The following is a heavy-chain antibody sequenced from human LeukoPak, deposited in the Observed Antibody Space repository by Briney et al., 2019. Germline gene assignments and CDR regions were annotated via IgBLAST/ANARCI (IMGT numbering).Heavy chain of an antibody. Sequence: SETLSLTCTVSGYAIISGGFSWNWIRQPPGKGLEWIGCIYDRGPAHYNPSLKSRVTISVDTSKSQISLKLSSVTAADTAVYYCARGSTWAPMDVWGQGTTVTVSS. CDR1: GYAIISGGFS. CDR3: ARGSTWAPMDV. CDR2: IYDRGPA. D-gene: IGHD1-26*01. J-gene: IGHJ6*02. V-gene: IGHV4-30-2*01.